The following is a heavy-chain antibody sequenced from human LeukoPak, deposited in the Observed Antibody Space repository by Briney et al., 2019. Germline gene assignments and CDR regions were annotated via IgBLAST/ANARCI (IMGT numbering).Heavy chain of an antibody. CDR1: GGTFSSYA. D-gene: IGHD1-1*01. V-gene: IGHV1-18*01. CDR2: ISAYNGNT. CDR3: ARSMRGWKWFDP. J-gene: IGHJ5*02. Sequence: ASVKVSCKASGGTFSSYAISWVRQAPGQGLEWMGWISAYNGNTNYAQKLQGRVTMTTDTSTSTAYMELRSLRSDDTAVYYCARSMRGWKWFDPWGQGTLVTVSS.